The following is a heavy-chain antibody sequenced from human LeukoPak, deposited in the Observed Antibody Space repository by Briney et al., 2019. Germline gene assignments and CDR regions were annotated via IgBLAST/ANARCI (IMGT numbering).Heavy chain of an antibody. J-gene: IGHJ4*02. CDR3: ARAKPYSSSSLDY. V-gene: IGHV3-74*01. CDR1: GFTFSSYW. Sequence: GGSLRLSCAASGFTFSSYWMHRVRQAPGKELVWVSRINSDGSSTSYADSVKGRFTISRDNAKDTLYLQMNSLRAEDTAVYYCARAKPYSSSSLDYWGQGTLVTVSS. CDR2: INSDGSST. D-gene: IGHD6-6*01.